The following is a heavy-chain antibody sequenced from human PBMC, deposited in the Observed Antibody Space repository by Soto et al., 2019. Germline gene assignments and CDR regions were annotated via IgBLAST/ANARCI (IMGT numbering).Heavy chain of an antibody. CDR1: GNTFTYRY. Sequence: QMQLVQSGAEVKKTGSTVTVSCKALGNTFTYRYLHWVRQAPGQALEWMGWITPFNGDVNYAQKFKERVTITRDTSINTANMRMSSLKSEDTGMYYCASGGAGSGPFTWELPDHWGQGTVVTVSS. D-gene: IGHD1-26*01. V-gene: IGHV1-45*02. CDR2: ITPFNGDV. CDR3: ASGGAGSGPFTWELPDH. J-gene: IGHJ4*02.